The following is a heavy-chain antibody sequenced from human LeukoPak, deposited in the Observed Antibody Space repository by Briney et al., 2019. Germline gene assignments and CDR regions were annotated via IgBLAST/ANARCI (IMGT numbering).Heavy chain of an antibody. CDR3: ASSHDSSGND. CDR2: IRGDGSAK. D-gene: IGHD3-22*01. J-gene: IGHJ4*02. Sequence: GGSLRLSGAASGFSFSTNWMAWVRQAPGKGLEWVGNIRGDGSAKFYGGSVKGRFTISRDNSQNTLYLQMDSLRPEDTAVYYCASSHDSSGNDWGQGTLVTVSS. V-gene: IGHV3-7*01. CDR1: GFSFSTNW.